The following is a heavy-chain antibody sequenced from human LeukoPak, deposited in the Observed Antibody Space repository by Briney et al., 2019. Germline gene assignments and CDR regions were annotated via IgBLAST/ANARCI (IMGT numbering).Heavy chain of an antibody. V-gene: IGHV3-7*01. CDR1: GFTFSSYG. D-gene: IGHD4-17*01. Sequence: PGGSLRLSCAASGFTFSSYGMHWVRQAPGKGLEWVANINQNGSERYYVDSVEGRLTISRDNAKNSLYLQMNSLRVEDTAVYYCAAYDDYGLQIWGQGALVTVSS. CDR2: INQNGSER. CDR3: AAYDDYGLQI. J-gene: IGHJ4*02.